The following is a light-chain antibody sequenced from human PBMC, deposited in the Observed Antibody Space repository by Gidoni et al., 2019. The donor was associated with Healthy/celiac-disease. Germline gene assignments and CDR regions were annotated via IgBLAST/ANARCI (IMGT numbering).Light chain of an antibody. J-gene: IGKJ1*01. CDR1: QGISSY. V-gene: IGKV1-8*01. CDR3: QQYYSYPRT. CDR2: AAS. Sequence: ALRMTQSPSSFSASTGDRVTITCRASQGISSYLAWYQQKPGKAPKLLIYAASTLQSGVPSRFSGSGSGTDFTLTISCLQSEDFATDYCQQYYSYPRTFGQXTKVEIK.